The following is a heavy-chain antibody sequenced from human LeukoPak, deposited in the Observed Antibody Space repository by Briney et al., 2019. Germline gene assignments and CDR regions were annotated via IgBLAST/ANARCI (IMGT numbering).Heavy chain of an antibody. V-gene: IGHV1-24*01. D-gene: IGHD6-19*01. Sequence: ASVKVSCKVSGYTLTDVSIQWVRQAPGGGLEYMGGFDPEEGEAVFARKFQGRLTITEDRTTDIAYLELTSLRSDDTAVYYCARDKVWAVAGTFIAFDIWGQGTMVTVSS. CDR3: ARDKVWAVAGTFIAFDI. CDR2: FDPEEGEA. J-gene: IGHJ3*02. CDR1: GYTLTDVS.